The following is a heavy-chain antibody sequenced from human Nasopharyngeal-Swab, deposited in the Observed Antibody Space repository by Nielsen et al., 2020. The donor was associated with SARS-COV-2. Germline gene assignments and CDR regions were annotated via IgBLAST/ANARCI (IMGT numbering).Heavy chain of an antibody. CDR1: GFTFSSYA. J-gene: IGHJ4*02. CDR3: ARDGQYQLLGGFDC. D-gene: IGHD2-2*01. Sequence: SLKISCAASGFTFSSYAMHWVRQAPGKGLEWVAVISYDGSNKYYADSVKGRFTISRDNSKNTLYLQMNSLRAEDTAVYYCARDGQYQLLGGFDCWGQGTLVTVSS. V-gene: IGHV3-30-3*01. CDR2: ISYDGSNK.